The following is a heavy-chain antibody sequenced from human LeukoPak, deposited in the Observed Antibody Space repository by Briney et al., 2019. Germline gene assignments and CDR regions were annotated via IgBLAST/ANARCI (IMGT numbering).Heavy chain of an antibody. J-gene: IGHJ4*02. V-gene: IGHV1-2*02. CDR2: INPNSGGT. Sequence: ASVKVSCKASGYTFTGYYMHWVRQAPGQGLEWMGWINPNSGGTSYAQKFQGRVTMTRDTSISTAYMELSRLRSDDTAVYYCARVRITFGGVIAPLGYWGQGTLVTVSS. D-gene: IGHD3-16*02. CDR3: ARVRITFGGVIAPLGY. CDR1: GYTFTGYY.